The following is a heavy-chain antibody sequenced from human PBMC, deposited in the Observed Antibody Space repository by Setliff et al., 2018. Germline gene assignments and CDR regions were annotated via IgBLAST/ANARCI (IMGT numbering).Heavy chain of an antibody. Sequence: CKTSGYSFTSHYMHWVRQAPGQGLEWMGIINPGGSASYSENFQGRVTTTRDTSTSTIYMELSSLKSEDTAVYYCARAGKAAAGRKGVFEYWGQGTLVTVSS. CDR1: GYSFTSHY. D-gene: IGHD6-13*01. CDR2: INPGGSA. CDR3: ARAGKAAAGRKGVFEY. J-gene: IGHJ4*02. V-gene: IGHV1-46*01.